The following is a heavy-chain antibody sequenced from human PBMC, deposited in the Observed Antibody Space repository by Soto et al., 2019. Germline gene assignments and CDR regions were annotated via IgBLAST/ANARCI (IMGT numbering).Heavy chain of an antibody. D-gene: IGHD3-10*01. Sequence: GGSLRLSCAASGLTFSSYSMSWVRQAPGKGLEWVSGFRTGGDDATTYYADSVKGRFAISRDNSKNMLFLQMNSLRAEDTAIYYCAKKANSGPGSHYLDNWAQGTLVTVTS. CDR1: GLTFSSYS. V-gene: IGHV3-23*01. CDR2: FRTGGDDATT. J-gene: IGHJ4*02. CDR3: AKKANSGPGSHYLDN.